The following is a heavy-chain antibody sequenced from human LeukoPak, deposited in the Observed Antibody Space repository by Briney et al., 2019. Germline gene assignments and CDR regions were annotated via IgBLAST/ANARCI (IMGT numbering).Heavy chain of an antibody. Sequence: ASVKVSCKASGYTFTSYGISWVRQAPGQGLEWMGWMNPNSGNTGYAQKFQGRVTMSRDTSTSTAYMELRSLRSDDTAVYYCARLDIVSILFDSWGQGTLVTVSS. J-gene: IGHJ4*02. V-gene: IGHV1-18*01. CDR1: GYTFTSYG. CDR3: ARLDIVSILFDS. CDR2: MNPNSGNT. D-gene: IGHD5/OR15-5a*01.